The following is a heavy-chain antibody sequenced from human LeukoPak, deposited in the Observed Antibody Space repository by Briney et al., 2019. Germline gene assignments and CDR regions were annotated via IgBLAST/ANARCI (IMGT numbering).Heavy chain of an antibody. D-gene: IGHD1-26*01. CDR3: TRESGSYHGNDY. CDR1: GYTFTGYY. CDR2: INPNNGAT. V-gene: IGHV1-2*06. J-gene: IGHJ4*02. Sequence: ASVKVSCKASGYTFTGYYMHWVRQAPGQGLEWMGRINPNNGATNYAQKLQGRITITGDTSISTAYMELSSLRSDDTAVYYCTRESGSYHGNDYWGQGTLVTVSS.